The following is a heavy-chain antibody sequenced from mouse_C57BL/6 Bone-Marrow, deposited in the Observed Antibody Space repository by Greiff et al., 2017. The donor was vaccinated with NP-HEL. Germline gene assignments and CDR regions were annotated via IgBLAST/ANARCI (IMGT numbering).Heavy chain of an antibody. D-gene: IGHD2-5*01. Sequence: EVHLVESGGGLVKPGGSLKLSCAASGFTFSSYAMSWVRQTPEKRLEWVATISDGGSYTYYPDNVKGRFTISRDNAKNNLYLQMSHLKSEDTAMYYCARERRSYSKRGFAYWGQGTLVTVSA. J-gene: IGHJ3*01. CDR2: ISDGGSYT. CDR1: GFTFSSYA. CDR3: ARERRSYSKRGFAY. V-gene: IGHV5-4*01.